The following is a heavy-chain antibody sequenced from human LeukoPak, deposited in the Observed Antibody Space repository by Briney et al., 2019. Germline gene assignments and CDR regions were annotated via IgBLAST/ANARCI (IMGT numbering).Heavy chain of an antibody. CDR3: AREHWMEGYYYYGMDV. D-gene: IGHD1-1*01. CDR1: GDSVSSNSAA. J-gene: IGHJ6*02. V-gene: IGHV6-1*01. CDR2: TYYRSKWYN. Sequence: SQTLSLTCAIPGDSVSSNSAAWNWIRQSPSRGLEWLGRTYYRSKWYNDYAVSVKSRITINPDISKNQFSLQLNSVTPEDTAVYYCAREHWMEGYYYYGMDVWGQGTTVTVSS.